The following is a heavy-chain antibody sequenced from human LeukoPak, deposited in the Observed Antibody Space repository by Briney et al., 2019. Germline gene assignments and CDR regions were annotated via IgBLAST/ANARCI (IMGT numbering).Heavy chain of an antibody. J-gene: IGHJ4*02. D-gene: IGHD6-6*01. CDR1: GFTFSSYS. V-gene: IGHV3-21*04. CDR3: ARAPYSSLPSDY. CDR2: ISSSSSYI. Sequence: GGSLRLSCAASGFTFSSYSMNWVRQAPGKGLEWVSSISSSSSYIYYADSVKGRFTISRDNAKNTLYLQMNSLRAEDTAVYYCARAPYSSLPSDYWGQGTLVTVSS.